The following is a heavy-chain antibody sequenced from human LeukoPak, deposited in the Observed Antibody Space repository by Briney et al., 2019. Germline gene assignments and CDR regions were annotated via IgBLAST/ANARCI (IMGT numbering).Heavy chain of an antibody. V-gene: IGHV3-30*18. J-gene: IGHJ1*01. CDR1: GFTFSSYG. D-gene: IGHD4-17*01. CDR3: AKSRDYGDYNEYFQH. CDR2: ISYDGSNK. Sequence: GGSLRLSCAASGFTFSSYGMHWVRQAPGKGLEWVAVISYDGSNKYYADSVKGRFTISRDNSKNTPYLQMNSLRAEDTAVYYCAKSRDYGDYNEYFQHWGQGTLVTVSS.